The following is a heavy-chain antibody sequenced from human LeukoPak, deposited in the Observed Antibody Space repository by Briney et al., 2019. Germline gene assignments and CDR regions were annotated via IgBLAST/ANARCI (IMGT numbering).Heavy chain of an antibody. D-gene: IGHD3-9*01. CDR3: ARSGDIMTHRYYFDY. J-gene: IGHJ4*02. V-gene: IGHV3-74*01. Sequence: GGSLRLSCAASGFTFSSYWMHWVRQAPGKGLVWVSRINSDGSSTSYADSVKGRFTISRDNAKNTLYLQMNSLRAEDTAVYYCARSGDIMTHRYYFDYWGQGTLVTVSS. CDR2: INSDGSST. CDR1: GFTFSSYW.